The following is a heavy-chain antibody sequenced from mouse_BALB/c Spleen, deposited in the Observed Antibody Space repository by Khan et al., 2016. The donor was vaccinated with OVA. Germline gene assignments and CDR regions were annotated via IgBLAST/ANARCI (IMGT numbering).Heavy chain of an antibody. CDR1: GYTFTTAG. V-gene: IGHV9-4*02. D-gene: IGHD2-4*01. Sequence: QIQLVQSGPELKKPGETVRISCKASGYTFTTAGMQWVQKMPGKGLKWIGWINTHSGVPKYAEDFKGRFAFSLETSANTAYLQISNLKNEDTATYFCARSPTMMYALDSWGQGTSVTVSS. J-gene: IGHJ4*01. CDR3: ARSPTMMYALDS. CDR2: INTHSGVP.